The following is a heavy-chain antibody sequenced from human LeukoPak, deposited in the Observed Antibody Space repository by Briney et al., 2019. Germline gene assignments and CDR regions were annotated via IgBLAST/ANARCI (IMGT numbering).Heavy chain of an antibody. CDR3: ARESGLAYGGAFDI. CDR1: GFTFDDYA. Sequence: GRSLRLSCAASGFTFDDYAMHWVRQAPGKGLEWVSGISWNSGSIGYADSVKGRFTISRDNAKNSLYLQMNSLRAEDTALYYCARESGLAYGGAFDIWGQGTTVTVSS. J-gene: IGHJ3*02. V-gene: IGHV3-9*01. CDR2: ISWNSGSI. D-gene: IGHD4-23*01.